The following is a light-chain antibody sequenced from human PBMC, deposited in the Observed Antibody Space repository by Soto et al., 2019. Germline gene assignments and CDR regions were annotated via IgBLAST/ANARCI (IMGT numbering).Light chain of an antibody. CDR1: QSVTSTY. CDR2: GAS. CDR3: QQYDSIPPT. V-gene: IGKV3-20*01. Sequence: EIVLTQSPGTLSLSPGERATLSCRASQSVTSTYLAWYQQKPGQGPRLLIYGASSRATGIPDRFSGSGSGTDFTLTVSRLEPEDVAVYYCQQYDSIPPTFGQGTRVEIK. J-gene: IGKJ1*01.